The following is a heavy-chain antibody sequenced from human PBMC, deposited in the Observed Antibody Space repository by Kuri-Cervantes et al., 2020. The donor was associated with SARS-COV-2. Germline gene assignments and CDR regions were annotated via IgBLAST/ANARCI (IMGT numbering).Heavy chain of an antibody. J-gene: IGHJ4*02. CDR2: IYYSGST. V-gene: IGHV4-59*11. Sequence: SETLSLTCTVSGGSISNHYWSWIRQPPGRGLEWIGYIYYSGSTNYNPSLKSRVTISVDTSKNQFSLKLSSVTAADTAVYYCARVRWDFWSGYSYYFDYWGQGTLVTVSS. CDR1: GGSISNHY. CDR3: ARVRWDFWSGYSYYFDY. D-gene: IGHD3-3*01.